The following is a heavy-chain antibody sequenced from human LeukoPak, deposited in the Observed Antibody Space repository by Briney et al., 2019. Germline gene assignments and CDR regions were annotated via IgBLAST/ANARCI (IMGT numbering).Heavy chain of an antibody. CDR1: GYSFPNYW. D-gene: IGHD3-10*01. CDR3: ARGTTIRGNWFDP. J-gene: IGHJ5*02. V-gene: IGHV5-51*01. Sequence: GESLKISCKGSGYSFPNYWIGWVRQVPGKGLEWMGIIYPGDSDTKYSPSFQGQVTISADKSISTAYLQWSSLKASDTAMYYCARGTTIRGNWFDPWGQGTLVTVSS. CDR2: IYPGDSDT.